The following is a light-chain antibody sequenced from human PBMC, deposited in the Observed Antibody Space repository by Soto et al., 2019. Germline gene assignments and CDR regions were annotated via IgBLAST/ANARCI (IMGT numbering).Light chain of an antibody. Sequence: EIVMTQSPATLSVSPGERATLSCRASQSVRTNLAWYQHKPGQSPRLLIYGASNRATGFPARFSGSGSGTEFTLTINGLQSEDLAVYYCQQYNDNWPTFGQGTKVEV. CDR2: GAS. CDR1: QSVRTN. J-gene: IGKJ1*01. CDR3: QQYNDNWPT. V-gene: IGKV3D-15*01.